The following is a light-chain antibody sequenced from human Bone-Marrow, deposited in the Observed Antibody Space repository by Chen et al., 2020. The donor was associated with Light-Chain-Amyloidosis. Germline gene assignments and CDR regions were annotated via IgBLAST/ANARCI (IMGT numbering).Light chain of an antibody. J-gene: IGLJ3*02. CDR1: NIGSTS. CDR3: QVWDRSSDRPV. Sequence: SYVLTPPSSASAAPGQTATIACGGNNIGSTSVHWYQQTPGQAPLLVVYDDSDRPSGIPDRLSGSNSGNTATLTISRVEAGDEADYYCQVWDRSSDRPVFGGGTKLTVL. CDR2: DDS. V-gene: IGLV3-21*02.